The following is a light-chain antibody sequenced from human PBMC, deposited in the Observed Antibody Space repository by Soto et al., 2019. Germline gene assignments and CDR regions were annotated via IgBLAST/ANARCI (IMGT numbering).Light chain of an antibody. J-gene: IGKJ4*01. CDR1: QSVSSY. Sequence: EIVLTQSPATLSLSPGARATLSCRASQSVSSYLAWYQQKPGQAPRLLIYAAYNRATVIPARFRGSGSGTGFTLTIRSLEPEDFAVDYCQQRSNWPRWLTFGGGTKVEIK. V-gene: IGKV3-11*01. CDR2: AAY. CDR3: QQRSNWPRWLT.